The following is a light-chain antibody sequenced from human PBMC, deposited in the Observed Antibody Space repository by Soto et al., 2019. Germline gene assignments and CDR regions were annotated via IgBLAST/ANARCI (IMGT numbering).Light chain of an antibody. Sequence: QSALTQPPSASGSPGQSVTISCTGTSSDVGIYNYVSWYQQHPGKAPKLIIYEVSKRPSGVPDRFSGSKSGNTASLTVSARQAEDEAEYFCFSFTTTSTQVFGAGTKVTVL. J-gene: IGLJ1*01. CDR3: FSFTTTSTQV. CDR2: EVS. V-gene: IGLV2-8*01. CDR1: SSDVGIYNY.